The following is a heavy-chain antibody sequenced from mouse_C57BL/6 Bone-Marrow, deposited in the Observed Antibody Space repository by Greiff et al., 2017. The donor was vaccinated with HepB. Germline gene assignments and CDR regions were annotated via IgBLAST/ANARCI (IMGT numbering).Heavy chain of an antibody. Sequence: QVQLKQPGTELVKPGASVKLSCKASGYTFTSYWMHWVKQRPGQGLEWIGNINPSNGGTNYNEKFKSKATLTVDKSSSTAYMQLSSLTSEDSAVYYCARVVATGDAMDYWGQGTSVTVSS. CDR3: ARVVATGDAMDY. V-gene: IGHV1-53*01. J-gene: IGHJ4*01. CDR1: GYTFTSYW. CDR2: INPSNGGT. D-gene: IGHD1-1*01.